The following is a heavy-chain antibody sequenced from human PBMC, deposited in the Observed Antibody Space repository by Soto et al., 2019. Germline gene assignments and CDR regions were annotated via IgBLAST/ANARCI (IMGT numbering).Heavy chain of an antibody. Sequence: SETLSLTCTVSGGSISSGGYYWSWIRQHPGKGLEWIGYIYYSGSTYYNPSLKSRVTISVDTSKNQSSLKLSSVTAADTAVYYCARGPYSYGRNHKTYFDYWGQGTLVTVSS. J-gene: IGHJ4*02. V-gene: IGHV4-31*03. CDR3: ARGPYSYGRNHKTYFDY. CDR2: IYYSGST. D-gene: IGHD5-18*01. CDR1: GGSISSGGYY.